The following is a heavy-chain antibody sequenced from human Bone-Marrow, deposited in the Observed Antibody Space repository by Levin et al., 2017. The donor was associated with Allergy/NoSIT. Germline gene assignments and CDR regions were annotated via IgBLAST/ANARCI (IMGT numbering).Heavy chain of an antibody. CDR3: ARHVYIDGSPFDH. CDR1: SGSISNYH. Sequence: SQTLSLTCSVSSGSISNYHWSWIRQSPAEGLEWIGHISNSGNTNYNPSLTSRVTISLDTSKSQISLRLSTVTAADTAVYYCARHVYIDGSPFDHWGQGTLVAVSS. D-gene: IGHD3-10*01. V-gene: IGHV4-59*08. CDR2: ISNSGNT. J-gene: IGHJ4*02.